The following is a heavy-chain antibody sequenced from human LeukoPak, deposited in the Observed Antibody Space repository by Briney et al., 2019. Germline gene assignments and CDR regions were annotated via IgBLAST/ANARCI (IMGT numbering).Heavy chain of an antibody. CDR1: GYTFTGYY. D-gene: IGHD6-13*01. CDR2: INPNSGGT. CDR3: ARGYSSSWYDAFDI. J-gene: IGHJ3*02. V-gene: IGHV1-2*06. Sequence: GASVKVSCKASGYTFTGYYMHWVRQAPGQGLEWMRRINPNSGGTNYAQKFQGRVTMTRDTSISTAYMELSRLRSDDTAVYYCARGYSSSWYDAFDIWGQGTMVTVSS.